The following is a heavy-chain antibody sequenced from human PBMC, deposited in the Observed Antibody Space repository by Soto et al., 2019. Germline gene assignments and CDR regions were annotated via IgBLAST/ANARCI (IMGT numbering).Heavy chain of an antibody. V-gene: IGHV1-8*01. CDR3: ARVGYYYDSSGYYLSFDY. J-gene: IGHJ4*02. Sequence: QVQLVQSGAEVKKPGASVEVSCKASGYTFTSYDINWVRQATGQGLEWMGWMNPNSGNTGYAQKFKGKVTRTRNTSISTAYMELSSLRSADTAVYYCARVGYYYDSSGYYLSFDYWGQGPLVTVSS. CDR2: MNPNSGNT. CDR1: GYTFTSYD. D-gene: IGHD3-22*01.